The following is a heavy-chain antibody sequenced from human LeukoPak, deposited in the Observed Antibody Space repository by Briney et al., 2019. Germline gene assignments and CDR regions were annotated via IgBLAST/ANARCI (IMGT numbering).Heavy chain of an antibody. CDR3: ASDSRDLEWFPFDY. CDR2: ITWEGGST. D-gene: IGHD3-3*01. V-gene: IGHV3-43*01. Sequence: GGSLRLSCAASGFTFDDYTMHWARQVPRKGLEWVSLITWEGGSTYYADSVKGRFTISRDNSKNSLYLQMNSLRTEDTALYFCASDSRDLEWFPFDYWGQGTLVIVSS. J-gene: IGHJ4*02. CDR1: GFTFDDYT.